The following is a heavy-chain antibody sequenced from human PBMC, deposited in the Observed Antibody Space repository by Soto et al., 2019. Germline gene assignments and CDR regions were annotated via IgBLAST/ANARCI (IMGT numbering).Heavy chain of an antibody. Sequence: QVQLQESGPGLVKPSETLSLTCTVSGGSISSYYWSWIRQPPGKGLEWIGYIYYSGSTNYNPSLKSRVTISVDTSKNQFSLKLSSVTAADTAVYYCARSPHGFHSDYWGQGTLVTVSS. J-gene: IGHJ4*02. CDR3: ARSPHGFHSDY. CDR1: GGSISSYY. D-gene: IGHD6-25*01. CDR2: IYYSGST. V-gene: IGHV4-59*01.